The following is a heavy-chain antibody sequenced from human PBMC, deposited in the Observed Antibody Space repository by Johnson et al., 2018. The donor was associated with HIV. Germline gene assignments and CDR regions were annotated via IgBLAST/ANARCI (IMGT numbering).Heavy chain of an antibody. V-gene: IGHV3-66*01. J-gene: IGHJ3*02. Sequence: VKLVESGGGVVQPGGSLRLSCAASGFTFDDYGMSWVRQAPGKGLEWVSVIYSGGSTYYADSVKGRFTISRDNSKNTLYLQMNSLRAEDTAVYYCANVRWPDAFDIWGQGTMVTVS. D-gene: IGHD4-23*01. CDR3: ANVRWPDAFDI. CDR2: IYSGGST. CDR1: GFTFDDYG.